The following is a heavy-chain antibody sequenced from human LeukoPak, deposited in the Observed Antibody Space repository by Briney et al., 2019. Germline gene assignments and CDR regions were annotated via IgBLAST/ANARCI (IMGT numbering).Heavy chain of an antibody. V-gene: IGHV3-7*03. J-gene: IGHJ4*02. CDR1: GFTFSSYW. CDR2: IKQDGSEK. CDR3: AKDQYSSGWYSGFDY. D-gene: IGHD6-19*01. Sequence: GGSLRLSCAASGFTFSSYWMSWVRQAPGKGLEWVANIKQDGSEKYYVDSVKGRFTISRDNAKNSLYLQMNSLRAEDTALYYCAKDQYSSGWYSGFDYWGQGTLVTVSS.